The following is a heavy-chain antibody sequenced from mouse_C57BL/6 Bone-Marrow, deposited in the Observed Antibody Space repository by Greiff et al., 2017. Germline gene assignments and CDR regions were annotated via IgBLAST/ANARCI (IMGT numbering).Heavy chain of an antibody. Sequence: EVQGVESGGGLVKPGGSLKLSCAASGFTFSDYGMHWVRQAPEKGLEWVAYISSGSSTIYSAVTVKGRFTISRDNAKNTLFLQMTSLRSEDTAMXYCARGAYNYEGAWFAYWGQGTLVTVSA. J-gene: IGHJ3*01. CDR2: ISSGSSTI. D-gene: IGHD1-3*01. CDR1: GFTFSDYG. CDR3: ARGAYNYEGAWFAY. V-gene: IGHV5-17*01.